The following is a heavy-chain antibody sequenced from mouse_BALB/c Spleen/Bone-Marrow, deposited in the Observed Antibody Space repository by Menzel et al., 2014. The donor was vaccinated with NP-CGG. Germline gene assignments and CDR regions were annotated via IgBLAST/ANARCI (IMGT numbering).Heavy chain of an antibody. Sequence: EVMLVESGAELVKPGASVKLSCTASGFNIKDTYMHWVKQRPEQGLEWIGRIDPANGNTKYDPKFQGKATITADTSSNTAYLQLSSQTTEDAAVYYCGAYFDCSGLFAYWGQGTLVTVSA. J-gene: IGHJ3*01. CDR1: GFNIKDTY. CDR3: GAYFDCSGLFAY. CDR2: IDPANGNT. D-gene: IGHD1-1*01. V-gene: IGHV14-3*02.